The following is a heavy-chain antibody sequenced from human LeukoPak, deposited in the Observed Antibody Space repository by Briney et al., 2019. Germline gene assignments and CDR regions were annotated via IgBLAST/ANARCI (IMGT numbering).Heavy chain of an antibody. CDR2: ISTNGAST. Sequence: GGSLRLSCAASGFTFSSYAMHWVRQAPGKGLEYVSAISTNGASTYYANSVKGRFTISRDNSKNTLYLQMGSLRAEDMAVYYCARVLYGKADYWGQGTLVAVSS. V-gene: IGHV3-64*01. J-gene: IGHJ4*02. CDR1: GFTFSSYA. CDR3: ARVLYGKADY. D-gene: IGHD4-17*01.